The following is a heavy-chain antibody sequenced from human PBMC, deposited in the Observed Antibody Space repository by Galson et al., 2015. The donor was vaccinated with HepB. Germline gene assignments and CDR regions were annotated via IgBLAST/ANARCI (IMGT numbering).Heavy chain of an antibody. CDR2: VYSGGTT. CDR1: SGSISTRLYY. J-gene: IGHJ3*02. CDR3: ARPLVLNGRFYPGVGPFYI. V-gene: IGHV4-39*01. D-gene: IGHD1-26*01. Sequence: ETLSLTCTVSSGSISTRLYYWAWIRRGPGKDLEWIGSVYSGGTTYYSPSFQGRVAMSVDASKNQLSLTLTSVTAADTAVYYCARPLVLNGRFYPGVGPFYIWGQGTMVTVS.